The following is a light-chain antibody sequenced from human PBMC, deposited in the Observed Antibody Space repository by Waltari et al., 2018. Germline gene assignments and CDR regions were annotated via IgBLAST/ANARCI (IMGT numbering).Light chain of an antibody. CDR3: SSYTSSTVV. CDR2: DVS. V-gene: IGLV2-14*03. J-gene: IGLJ2*01. CDR1: SSEVGGYNY. Sequence: QSALTQPASVSGSPGQSITPSCTGTSSEVGGYNYVSWYQQHPGKAPKLMIYDVSNRPSGVSNRFSGSKSGNTASLTISGLQAEDEADYYCSSYTSSTVVFGGGTKLTVL.